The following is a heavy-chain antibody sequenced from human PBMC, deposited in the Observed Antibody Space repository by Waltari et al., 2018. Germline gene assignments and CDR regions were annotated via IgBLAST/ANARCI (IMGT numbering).Heavy chain of an antibody. V-gene: IGHV4-39*01. CDR2: IYQSGSS. CDR1: GGYISSSSHY. CDR3: ARWDYYDSSGLLY. D-gene: IGHD3-22*01. J-gene: IGHJ4*02. Sequence: QLQLQESGTGLVQPSETLSLTGTVSGGYISSSSHYWGCIRQPPGTGLEWIGSIYQSGSSYYNPSLKSRVTISVDTSKNQFSVKLSSVTAADTAVYYCARWDYYDSSGLLYWGQGTLVTVSS.